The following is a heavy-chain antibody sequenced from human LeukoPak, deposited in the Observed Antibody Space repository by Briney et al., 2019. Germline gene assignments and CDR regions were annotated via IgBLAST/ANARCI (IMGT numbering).Heavy chain of an antibody. CDR2: IYTSGST. CDR3: ARDAYYYGHPVNWFDP. J-gene: IGHJ5*02. CDR1: GGSISSYY. Sequence: SETLSLTCTVSGGSISSYYWSWIRQPAGKGLEWNGRIYTSGSTNYNPSLKGRVTMSVDTSKNQFSLKLSSVTAADTAVYYCARDAYYYGHPVNWFDPWGQGTLVTVSS. V-gene: IGHV4-4*07. D-gene: IGHD3-10*01.